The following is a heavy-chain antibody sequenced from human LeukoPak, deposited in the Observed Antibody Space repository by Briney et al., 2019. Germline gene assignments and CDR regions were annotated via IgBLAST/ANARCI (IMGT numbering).Heavy chain of an antibody. D-gene: IGHD2-2*01. CDR1: GFTFSSYS. CDR2: IWYDGSNK. Sequence: GGSLRLSCAASGFTFSSYSMNWVRQAPGKGLEWVAVIWYDGSNKYYADSVKGRFTISRDNSKNTLYLQMNSLRAEDTAVYYCARGPPGLGYCSSTSCSFPYYFDYWGQGTLVTVSS. V-gene: IGHV3-33*08. J-gene: IGHJ4*02. CDR3: ARGPPGLGYCSSTSCSFPYYFDY.